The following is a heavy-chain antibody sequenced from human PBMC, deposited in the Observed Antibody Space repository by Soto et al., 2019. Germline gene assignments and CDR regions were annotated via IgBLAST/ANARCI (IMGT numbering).Heavy chain of an antibody. J-gene: IGHJ6*03. V-gene: IGHV1-18*01. CDR1: GYTFTSYG. CDR3: ARDFLDSCYDYVPEYNWNDLHYYYYMDV. D-gene: IGHD1-20*01. Sequence: GASVKVSCKASGYTFTSYGISWVRQAPGQGLEWMGWISAYNGNTNYAQKLQGRVTMTTDTSTSTAYMELRSLRSDDTAVYYCARDFLDSCYDYVPEYNWNDLHYYYYMDVWGKGTTVTVSS. CDR2: ISAYNGNT.